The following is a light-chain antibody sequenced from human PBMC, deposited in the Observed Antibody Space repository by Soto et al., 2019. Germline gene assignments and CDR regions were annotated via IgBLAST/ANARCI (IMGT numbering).Light chain of an antibody. J-gene: IGKJ5*01. CDR1: QSLVHSDGIAY. V-gene: IGKV2-30*02. CDR2: KVS. CDR3: MQGTHWPIT. Sequence: DVLLTQSPLSLPVTLGRPASISCRSSQSLVHSDGIAYFSWFQQRPGRSPRRLIYKVSNRDSGVPARFSGSGSGTDFALKISRVEAEDVGVYYCMQGTHWPITFGQGTRLEIK.